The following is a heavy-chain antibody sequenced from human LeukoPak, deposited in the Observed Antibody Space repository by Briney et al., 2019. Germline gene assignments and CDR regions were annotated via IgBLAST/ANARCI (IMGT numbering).Heavy chain of an antibody. CDR3: AGGTTNTKGAFDM. V-gene: IGHV1-46*01. Sequence: ASVTVSRKASGYTFTNYYIHWVRQAPGQGLEWMGIINPSGSSTSYAQKFQGRVTMTRDTSTSTVYMELSSLRSEDTAVYYCAGGTTNTKGAFDMWGQGTMVTVSS. CDR2: INPSGSST. D-gene: IGHD2-8*01. CDR1: GYTFTNYY. J-gene: IGHJ3*02.